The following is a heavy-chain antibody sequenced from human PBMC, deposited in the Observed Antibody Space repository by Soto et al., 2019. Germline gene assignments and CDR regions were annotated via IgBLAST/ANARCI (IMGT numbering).Heavy chain of an antibody. D-gene: IGHD6-13*01. CDR1: GFTFRSFT. Sequence: GSLRLSCAASGFTFRSFTMNWVRQAPGKGLEWVSTISSNSAYIYYTDALRGRFTISRDNAKNSLHLQMNSLRAEDTAVYYCTSDASRDSSARGWLVPWGPGTLVTASS. V-gene: IGHV3-21*01. J-gene: IGHJ5*01. CDR3: TSDASRDSSARGWLVP. CDR2: ISSNSAYI.